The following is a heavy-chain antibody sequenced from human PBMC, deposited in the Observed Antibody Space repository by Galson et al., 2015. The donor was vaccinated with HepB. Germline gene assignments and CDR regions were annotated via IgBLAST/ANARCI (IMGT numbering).Heavy chain of an antibody. CDR1: GYSFSNYW. V-gene: IGHV5-51*01. Sequence: QSGAEVKKPGDSLKISCKGSGYSFSNYWIGWVRQMPGKGLEWMGIIYPADSVTRYSPSFQGQVTISADKSISTAHLQWSSLKASDTAMYYCARRYGAKGLYYFDFWGQGTLVTVSS. CDR3: ARRYGAKGLYYFDF. D-gene: IGHD4-23*01. CDR2: IYPADSVT. J-gene: IGHJ4*02.